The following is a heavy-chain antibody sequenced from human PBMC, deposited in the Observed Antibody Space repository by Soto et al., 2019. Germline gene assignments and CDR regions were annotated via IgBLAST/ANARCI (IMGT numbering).Heavy chain of an antibody. Sequence: PTQSLALPCTICWFSLSTTGVGKDWIRQPPGKALEWLALIYWDDDKRYSPSLKSRLTTTKDTSKNQVVLTMTNMDPLVTARCYWANCYYCSGGIWGQGTLVTVSS. J-gene: IGHJ4*02. CDR1: WFSLSTTGVG. CDR3: ANCYYCSGGI. V-gene: IGHV2-5*02. CDR2: IYWDDDK. D-gene: IGHD3-10*01.